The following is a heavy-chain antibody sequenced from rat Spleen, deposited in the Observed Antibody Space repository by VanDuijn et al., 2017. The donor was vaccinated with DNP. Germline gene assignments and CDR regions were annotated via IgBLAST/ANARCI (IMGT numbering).Heavy chain of an antibody. CDR3: ATSPGPNWFAY. J-gene: IGHJ3*01. D-gene: IGHD1-4*01. CDR1: GFSLTSYN. V-gene: IGHV2-41*01. CDR2: IWKNGAT. Sequence: QVQLKESGPGLVQPSQTLSLTCTVAGFSLTSYNVHWVRQPPGKGLEWMGVIWKNGATRYNSALKSRLSFSKATSKSQVFLKLNRLQTEDTATYYCATSPGPNWFAYWGQGTLVTVSS.